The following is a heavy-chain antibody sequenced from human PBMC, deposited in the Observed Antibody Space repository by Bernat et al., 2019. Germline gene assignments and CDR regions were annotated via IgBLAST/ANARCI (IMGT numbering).Heavy chain of an antibody. CDR2: IKSKVDSGTT. V-gene: IGHV3-15*07. CDR3: STGGYYLDY. Sequence: EVQLVESGGNMVKPGGSLRLSCAASGFTFSNAWMNWVRQAPGKGLEWVDRIKSKVDSGTTDYAAPVKGRFSISRDDSKNTVYLQMNSLKTEDTAVYYCSTGGYYLDYWGQGTLVTVSS. J-gene: IGHJ4*02. CDR1: GFTFSNAW. D-gene: IGHD3-22*01.